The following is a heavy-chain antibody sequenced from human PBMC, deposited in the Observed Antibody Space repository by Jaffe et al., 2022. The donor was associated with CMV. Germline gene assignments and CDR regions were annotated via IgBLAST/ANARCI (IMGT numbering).Heavy chain of an antibody. D-gene: IGHD3-3*01. CDR1: GFSLSTSGMC. J-gene: IGHJ4*02. V-gene: IGHV2-70*15. CDR3: ARIRRDFWSGYSFDY. Sequence: QVTLRESGPALVKPTQTLTLTCTFSGFSLSTSGMCVSWIRQPPGKALEWLARIDWDDDKYYSTSLKTRLTISKDTSKNQVVLTMTNMDPVDTATYYCARIRRDFWSGYSFDYWGQGTLVTVSS. CDR2: IDWDDDK.